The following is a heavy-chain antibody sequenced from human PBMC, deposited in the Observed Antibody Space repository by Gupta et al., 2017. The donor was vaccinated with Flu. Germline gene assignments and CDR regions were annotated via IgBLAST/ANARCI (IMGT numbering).Heavy chain of an antibody. CDR3: ARAWDVTVAGTFDY. V-gene: IGHV3-21*01. Sequence: SNCMRQAPGKGLERGSSISSSSSYLYYADSVKGRFTISRHNAKNSLYLQINRLRAEDTAVYYCARAWDVTVAGTFDYWGQGTLVTV. CDR2: ISSSSSYL. D-gene: IGHD6-19*01. J-gene: IGHJ4*02.